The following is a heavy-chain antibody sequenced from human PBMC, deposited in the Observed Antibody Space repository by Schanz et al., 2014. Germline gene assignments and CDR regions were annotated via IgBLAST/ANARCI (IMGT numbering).Heavy chain of an antibody. V-gene: IGHV3-23*01. D-gene: IGHD2-15*01. Sequence: EVQLLESGGGLVQPGGSLRLSCAASGFTFSSYAMSWVRQAPGKGLEWVSAISGGGGTTYYADSVKGRFTISRDNSKNTLYLQMNSLRAEDTAVYYCAKTPREYCNYDNCPNWFDSGGQGTLVTASS. CDR3: AKTPREYCNYDNCPNWFDS. J-gene: IGHJ5*01. CDR1: GFTFSSYA. CDR2: ISGGGGTT.